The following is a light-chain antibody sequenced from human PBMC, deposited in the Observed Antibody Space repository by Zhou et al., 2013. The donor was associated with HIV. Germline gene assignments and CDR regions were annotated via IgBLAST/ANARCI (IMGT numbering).Light chain of an antibody. V-gene: IGKV3-20*01. CDR2: DTS. Sequence: ENVLTQSPGTLSLSVGERATLSCRASQSLNSDYLAWYQHRPGQAPKLLIYDTSSRATGIPDRFSGSGSGTDFTLTISRLEPGDFAVFYCQQYDSSPFTFGQGTRLEIK. CDR1: QSLNSDY. CDR3: QQYDSSPFT. J-gene: IGKJ5*01.